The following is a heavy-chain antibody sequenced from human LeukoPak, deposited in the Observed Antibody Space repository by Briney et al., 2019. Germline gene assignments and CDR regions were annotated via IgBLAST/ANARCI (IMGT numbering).Heavy chain of an antibody. V-gene: IGHV4-59*08. D-gene: IGHD3-10*01. CDR3: ARFGGDRDNSGSSLYWFDP. CDR1: GGSVANYY. J-gene: IGHJ5*02. CDR2: VYSSGIA. Sequence: SGTLSLTCTVSGGSVANYYWSWIRQPPGKGLEWIGYVYSSGIATYNPSIKRTLTISIDMSTSQFSLELKPVTAADTAVYYCARFGGDRDNSGSSLYWFDPWGQGTLVTVSS.